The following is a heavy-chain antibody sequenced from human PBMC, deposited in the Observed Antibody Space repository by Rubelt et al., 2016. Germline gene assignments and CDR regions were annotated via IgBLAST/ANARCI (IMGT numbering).Heavy chain of an antibody. J-gene: IGHJ5*02. CDR1: GGSISSYY. D-gene: IGHD7-27*01. V-gene: IGHV4-59*01. CDR3: ARAPGDELGGGWFDP. CDR2: IYYSGRP. Sequence: QLQLQESGPGLVKPSETLSLTCTVSGGSISSYYWSWVRQPPGKGLEWIGYIYYSGRPNYNPSLKSRVTISLDTSKTQFTLRLSSVTAADTAVYYCARAPGDELGGGWFDPWGQGTLVTVSS.